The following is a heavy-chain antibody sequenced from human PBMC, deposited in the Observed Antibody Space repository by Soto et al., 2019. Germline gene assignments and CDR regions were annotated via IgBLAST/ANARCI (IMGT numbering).Heavy chain of an antibody. Sequence: PGGSLRLSCAASGFSFSSYTMAWVRQAPGKGLEWVSSISGSGGSPSYADSVQGRIIISRDNPRNTVSQQMNRLRAEDTATYYCAKARCTGDTCFVPDYWGHGRLVTVSS. D-gene: IGHD2-8*02. CDR3: AKARCTGDTCFVPDY. V-gene: IGHV3-23*01. J-gene: IGHJ4*01. CDR1: GFSFSSYT. CDR2: ISGSGGSP.